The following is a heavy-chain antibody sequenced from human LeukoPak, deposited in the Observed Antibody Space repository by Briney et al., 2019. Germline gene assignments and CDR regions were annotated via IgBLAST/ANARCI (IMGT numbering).Heavy chain of an antibody. CDR2: ISYDGSNK. Sequence: PGGSLRLSCAASGFTFSSYGMHWVRQAPGKGLEWVAVISYDGSNKYYADSVKGRFTISRDNAKNSLYLQMNSLRDEDTAVYYCATAGAGYNFFGLDWGQGTLVTVSS. J-gene: IGHJ4*02. V-gene: IGHV3-30*03. CDR3: ATAGAGYNFFGLD. CDR1: GFTFSSYG. D-gene: IGHD5-24*01.